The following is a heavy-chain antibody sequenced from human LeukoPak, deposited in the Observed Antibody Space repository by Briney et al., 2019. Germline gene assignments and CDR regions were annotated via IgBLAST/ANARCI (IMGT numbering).Heavy chain of an antibody. J-gene: IGHJ4*02. V-gene: IGHV1-24*01. CDR2: FDPEDGET. Sequence: ASVKVSCKVSGYTLTELSMHWVRQAPGKGLEWMGGFDPEDGETIHAQKFQGRVTMTEDTSTDTAYMELSSLRSEDTAVYYCATDYRYSNSFDYWGQGTLVTVSS. CDR1: GYTLTELS. D-gene: IGHD4-11*01. CDR3: ATDYRYSNSFDY.